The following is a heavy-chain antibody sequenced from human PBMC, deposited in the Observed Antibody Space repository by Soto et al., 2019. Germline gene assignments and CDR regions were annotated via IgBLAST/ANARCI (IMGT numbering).Heavy chain of an antibody. CDR2: IYHSGST. J-gene: IGHJ6*02. D-gene: IGHD3-10*01. V-gene: IGHV4-4*02. CDR1: VVSISSSNW. CDR3: AREFGSGRYGMDV. Sequence: SETLSLTCAFSVVSISSSNWWRWVRQPPGKGLEWIGEIYHSGSTNYNPSLKSRVTISVDKSKNQFSLKLSSVTAADTAVYYCAREFGSGRYGMDVWGQGTTVIVSS.